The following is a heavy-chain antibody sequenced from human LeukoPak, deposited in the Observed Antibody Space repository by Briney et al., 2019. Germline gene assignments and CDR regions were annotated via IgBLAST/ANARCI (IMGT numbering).Heavy chain of an antibody. J-gene: IGHJ4*02. Sequence: GASVKVSCKASGYTFTSYDINWVRQATGQGLEWMGWMNPNSGNTGYAQKFQGRVTMTRNTSISTAYMELSSLRSEDTAVYYCARIKRYGDYYGSGSYYTFDYWGQGTLVTVSS. CDR2: MNPNSGNT. CDR1: GYTFTSYD. D-gene: IGHD3-10*01. V-gene: IGHV1-8*01. CDR3: ARIKRYGDYYGSGSYYTFDY.